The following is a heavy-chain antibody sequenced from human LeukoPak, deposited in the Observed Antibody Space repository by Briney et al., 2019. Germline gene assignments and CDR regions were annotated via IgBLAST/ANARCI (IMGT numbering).Heavy chain of an antibody. CDR2: IGNSDTTI. J-gene: IGHJ5*02. CDR3: ARAAGWLDP. CDR1: GFTFSSYA. Sequence: GGSLRLSCAASGFTFSSYAMSWIRQAPEKGLEWVSYIGNSDTTIYYADSVKGRFTISRDNAKNSLYLQMNSLRVEDTAVYYCARAAGWLDPWGQGTLVTVSS. V-gene: IGHV3-11*01.